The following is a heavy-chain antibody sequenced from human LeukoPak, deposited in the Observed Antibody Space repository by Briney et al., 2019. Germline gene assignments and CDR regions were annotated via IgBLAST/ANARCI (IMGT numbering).Heavy chain of an antibody. CDR2: INHSGST. J-gene: IGHJ4*02. CDR3: ARTDYGGNRKYFDY. Sequence: PSETLSLTCAVYGGSFSGYYWSWIRQPPGKGLEWIGEINHSGSTNYNPSLKRRVTISVDTSKNQFSLKLSSVTAADTAVYYCARTDYGGNRKYFDYWGQGTLVTVSS. CDR1: GGSFSGYY. D-gene: IGHD4-17*01. V-gene: IGHV4-34*01.